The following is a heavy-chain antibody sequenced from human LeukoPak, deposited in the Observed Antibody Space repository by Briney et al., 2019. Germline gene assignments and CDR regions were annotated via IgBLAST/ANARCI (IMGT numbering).Heavy chain of an antibody. CDR3: AREPNSLDAFDI. V-gene: IGHV3-30*04. CDR2: ISYDGSNK. Sequence: GGSLRLSCAASGFTFSSYAMHWVRQAPGKGLEWVAVISYDGSNKYYADSVKGRFTISRDNSKNTPYLQMNSLRAEDTAVYYCAREPNSLDAFDIWGQGTMVTVSS. CDR1: GFTFSSYA. D-gene: IGHD4-23*01. J-gene: IGHJ3*02.